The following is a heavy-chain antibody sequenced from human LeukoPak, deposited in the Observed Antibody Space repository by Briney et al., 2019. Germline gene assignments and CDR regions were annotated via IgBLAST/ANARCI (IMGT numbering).Heavy chain of an antibody. V-gene: IGHV3-23*01. CDR1: GLTFSNFG. CDR2: ISGSGDST. J-gene: IGHJ4*02. D-gene: IGHD3-10*01. CDR3: TRGGVDY. Sequence: GGSLRLSCVASGLTFSNFGMSWVRQAPGKGLEWVSAISGSGDSTYYADSVKGRFTISRDNAKNTLYLQMNSLRDEDTAVYYCTRGGVDYWGQGTLVTVSS.